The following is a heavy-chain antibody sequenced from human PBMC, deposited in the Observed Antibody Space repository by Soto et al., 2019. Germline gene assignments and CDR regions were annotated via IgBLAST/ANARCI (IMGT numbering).Heavy chain of an antibody. D-gene: IGHD6-13*01. V-gene: IGHV3-53*01. CDR1: GFTVSSNY. CDR3: ARDQRSSSSFPDDALDV. CDR2: IYSGGRSI. J-gene: IGHJ3*01. Sequence: PGGSLRLSCAASGFTVSSNYMSWVRQAPGKGLEWVSVIYSGGRSIYYADSVKGRFTISRDDARKSLYLEMTSLRAEDTAIYYCARDQRSSSSFPDDALDVWGHGTMVTVSS.